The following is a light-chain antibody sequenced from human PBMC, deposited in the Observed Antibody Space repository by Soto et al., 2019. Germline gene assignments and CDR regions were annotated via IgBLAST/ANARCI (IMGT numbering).Light chain of an antibody. V-gene: IGKV1-5*03. CDR2: KAS. J-gene: IGKJ1*01. CDR1: QSISSW. Sequence: DIQMTQSPSTLSASAGDRVTITCRASQSISSWLAWYQQKPGKAPNLLIYKASTLESGVPSRFSGSGSGTEFTLTISSLQPADFATYYCQQYNSYWTFGQGTKVEIK. CDR3: QQYNSYWT.